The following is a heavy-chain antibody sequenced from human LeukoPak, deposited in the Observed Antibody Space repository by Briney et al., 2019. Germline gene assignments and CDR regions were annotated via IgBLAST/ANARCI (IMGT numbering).Heavy chain of an antibody. CDR3: ARGLVATPQGYYYYYMDV. CDR1: GGSISSYY. CDR2: IYTSGST. Sequence: SETLSLTCTVSGGSISSYYWSWIRQPAGKGLEWIGRIYTSGSTNYSPSLKSRVTMSVDTSKNQFSLKLSSVTAADTAVYYCARGLVATPQGYYYYYMDVWGKGTTVTVSS. V-gene: IGHV4-4*07. D-gene: IGHD5-12*01. J-gene: IGHJ6*03.